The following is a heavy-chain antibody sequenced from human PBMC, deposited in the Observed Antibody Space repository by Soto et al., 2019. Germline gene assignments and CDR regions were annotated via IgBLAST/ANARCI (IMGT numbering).Heavy chain of an antibody. V-gene: IGHV4-4*02. CDR3: ARHIAVPRTRGFDF. CDR2: IYHTGTT. Sequence: QVQLQESGPGLVKPSGTLSLTCAVSGGSISDNWWSWVRQPQGKGLEWIGDIYHTGTTHYNPSLLSRVTISIDKSKNQFSLKVSSVTAADTAVYYCARHIAVPRTRGFDFWCQGTLVTVSS. D-gene: IGHD6-19*01. CDR1: GGSISDNW. J-gene: IGHJ4*02.